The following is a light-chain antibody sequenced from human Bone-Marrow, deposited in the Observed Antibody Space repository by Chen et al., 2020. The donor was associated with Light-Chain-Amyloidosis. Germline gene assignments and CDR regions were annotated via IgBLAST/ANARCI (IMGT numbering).Light chain of an antibody. V-gene: IGKV3-20*01. CDR3: QQYGSSPRT. CDR2: GAS. Sequence: IVLTQSPGTLSLSPGETATLSCRASQNLHNNWVAWYQQRPGQAPRLLIFGASSRASDIPQRFSGSESGTDFTLTISGLEPEDFAVYYCQQYGSSPRTFGQGTRVEIK. CDR1: QNLHNNW. J-gene: IGKJ1*01.